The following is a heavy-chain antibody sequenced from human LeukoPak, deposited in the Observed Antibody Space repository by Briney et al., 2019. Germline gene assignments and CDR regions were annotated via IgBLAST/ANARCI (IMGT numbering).Heavy chain of an antibody. J-gene: IGHJ6*02. CDR1: GDSVSSNSAA. CDR2: TYYRSKWYN. D-gene: IGHD7-27*01. V-gene: IGHV6-1*01. Sequence: SQALSLTCAISGDSVSSNSAAWNWIRQSPSRGLEWLGRTYYRSKWYNDYAVSVKSRITINPDTSKNQFSLQLNSVTPEDTAVYYCARVKAGRVNWAGGVAYGMDVWGQGTTVTVSS. CDR3: ARVKAGRVNWAGGVAYGMDV.